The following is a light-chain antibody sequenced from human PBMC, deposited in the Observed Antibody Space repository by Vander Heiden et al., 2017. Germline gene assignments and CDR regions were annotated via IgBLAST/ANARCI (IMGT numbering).Light chain of an antibody. CDR3: QSTDTTGTNVV. CDR1: AFPDQY. Sequence: SSELTQRPSVSVSPGQTATITCSGDAFPDQYSYWYQQKPGQAPFLMIYKDSERPSAIPERFSASSSGTITTFTTSGVQADDEADYYCQSTDTTGTNVVFGGGTRLTVL. V-gene: IGLV3-25*03. J-gene: IGLJ2*01. CDR2: KDS.